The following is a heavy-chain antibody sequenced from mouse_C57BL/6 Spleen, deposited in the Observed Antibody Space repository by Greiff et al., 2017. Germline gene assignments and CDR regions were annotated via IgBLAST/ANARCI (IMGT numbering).Heavy chain of an antibody. V-gene: IGHV1-39*01. CDR1: GYSFTDYN. CDR3: ARWGDYDGSYYAMDY. J-gene: IGHJ4*01. CDR2: INPNYGTT. Sequence: VQLQHSGPELVKPGASVKISCKASGYSFTDYNMNWVKQSNGKSLEWIGVINPNYGTTSYNQKFKGKATLTVDQSSSTAYMQLNSLTSEDSAVYYCARWGDYDGSYYAMDYWGQGTSVTVSS. D-gene: IGHD2-4*01.